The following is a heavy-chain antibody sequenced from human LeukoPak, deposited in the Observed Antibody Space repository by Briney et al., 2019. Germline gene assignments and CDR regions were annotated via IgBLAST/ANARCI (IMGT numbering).Heavy chain of an antibody. D-gene: IGHD5/OR15-5a*01. V-gene: IGHV4-39*07. CDR3: ARCLSTRVDAFDI. CDR2: IYYSGST. CDR1: GGSISSSSYY. J-gene: IGHJ3*02. Sequence: KPSETLSLTCTVSGGSISSSSYYWGWIRQPPGKGLEWIGSIYYSGSTYYNPSLKSRVTISVDTSKNQFSLKLSSVTAADTAVYYCARCLSTRVDAFDIWGQGTMVTVSS.